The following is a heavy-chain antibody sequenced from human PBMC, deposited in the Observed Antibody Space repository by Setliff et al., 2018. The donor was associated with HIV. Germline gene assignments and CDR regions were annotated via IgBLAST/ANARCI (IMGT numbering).Heavy chain of an antibody. J-gene: IGHJ3*01. CDR3: ATEGAGGSYQRASALDV. CDR1: AGSFSIFA. CDR2: MMTIFSTT. Sequence: ASVMVSCKSSAGSFSIFAINWVRQAPGQGLEWMGGMMTIFSTTNYARKFQGRVTITTGESTGTAYMELSNLRSEDTAVYYCATEGAGGSYQRASALDVWGQGTMVTVSS. D-gene: IGHD1-26*01. V-gene: IGHV1-69*05.